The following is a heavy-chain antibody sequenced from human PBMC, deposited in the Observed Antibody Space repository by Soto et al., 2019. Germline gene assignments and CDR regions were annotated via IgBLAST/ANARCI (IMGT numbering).Heavy chain of an antibody. J-gene: IGHJ4*02. Sequence: QVQLVQSGAEVRQPASSVKVSCKTSGGTFSSYAISWVRQAPGQGLGWMGGIVPIVGTTTYAQKFQGRVTIPADEATSTAYRQLSRLRSDDTAVYYCVRVVAIPGYPDHWGQGTLVTVSS. CDR1: GGTFSSYA. CDR2: IVPIVGTT. V-gene: IGHV1-69*12. D-gene: IGHD5-12*01. CDR3: VRVVAIPGYPDH.